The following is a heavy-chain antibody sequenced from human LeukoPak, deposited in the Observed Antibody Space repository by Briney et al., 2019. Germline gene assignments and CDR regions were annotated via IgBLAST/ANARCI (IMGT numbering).Heavy chain of an antibody. V-gene: IGHV4-61*02. CDR3: ARSYDILTGYKPSAFDI. CDR2: IYTSGST. Sequence: SETLSLTCTVSGGSISSGSYYWSWIRQPAGKGLEWIGRIYTSGSTNYNPSLKSRVTISVDTSKNQFSLKLSSVTAADTAVYYCARSYDILTGYKPSAFDIWGQGTMVTVSS. J-gene: IGHJ3*02. D-gene: IGHD3-9*01. CDR1: GGSISSGSYY.